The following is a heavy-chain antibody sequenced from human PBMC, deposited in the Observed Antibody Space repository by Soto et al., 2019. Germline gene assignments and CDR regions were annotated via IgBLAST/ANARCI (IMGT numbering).Heavy chain of an antibody. V-gene: IGHV3-73*01. J-gene: IGHJ4*02. D-gene: IGHD7-27*01. CDR3: TRHSTSGDRDNGDY. CDR2: IRSKANSYAT. CDR1: GFTFSGSA. Sequence: GGSLRLSCAASGFTFSGSAMHWVRQASGKGLEWVGRIRSKANSYATAYAASVKGRFTISRDDSKNTAYLQMNSLKTEDTAVYDCTRHSTSGDRDNGDYWGQGTLVTVSS.